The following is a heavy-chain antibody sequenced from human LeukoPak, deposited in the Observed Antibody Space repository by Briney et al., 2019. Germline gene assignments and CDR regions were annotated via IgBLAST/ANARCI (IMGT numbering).Heavy chain of an antibody. CDR1: GGTFSSYA. D-gene: IGHD3-22*01. V-gene: IGHV1-69*13. CDR3: ARKRNYYDSSGYYYPSYYYYGMDV. J-gene: IGHJ6*02. Sequence: ASVKVSCKASGGTFSSYAISWVRQAPGQGLEWMRGIFPIFGTANYAQKFQGRVTITADESTSTAYMELSSLRSEDTAVYYCARKRNYYDSSGYYYPSYYYYGMDVWGQGTTVTVSS. CDR2: IFPIFGTA.